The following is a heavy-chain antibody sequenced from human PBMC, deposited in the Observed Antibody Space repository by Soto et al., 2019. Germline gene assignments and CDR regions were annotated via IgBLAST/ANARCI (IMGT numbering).Heavy chain of an antibody. Sequence: QVQLVQSGAEVKKPGASVRVSCEASGYRFTNYYIHWVRQAPGQGLEWMGRMNIDTGGTTFAQNFQGRVTMTRDTSISTAYMELSSVKSDDTAMYYCARDGNFAFRGYSFAFDLWGQGTLVTVS. CDR1: GYRFTNYY. D-gene: IGHD5-18*01. CDR2: MNIDTGGT. V-gene: IGHV1-2*06. CDR3: ARDGNFAFRGYSFAFDL. J-gene: IGHJ4*02.